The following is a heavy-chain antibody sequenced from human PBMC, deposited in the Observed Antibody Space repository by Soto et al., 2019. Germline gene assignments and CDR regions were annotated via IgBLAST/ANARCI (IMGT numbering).Heavy chain of an antibody. Sequence: XSVKVSCKASGYAFTSYAMHWVRQAPGQRLEWMGWINAGNGNTKYSQKFQGRVTITRDTSASTAYMELSSLRSEDTAVYYCARVTGGYSRFDYWGQGTLVTVSS. J-gene: IGHJ4*02. CDR1: GYAFTSYA. CDR2: INAGNGNT. CDR3: ARVTGGYSRFDY. V-gene: IGHV1-3*01. D-gene: IGHD2-21*02.